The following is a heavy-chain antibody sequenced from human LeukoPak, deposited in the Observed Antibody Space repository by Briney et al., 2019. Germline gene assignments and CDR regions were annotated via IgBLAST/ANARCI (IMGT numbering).Heavy chain of an antibody. CDR3: ANSPIPDPPRTVDY. V-gene: IGHV3-43*02. CDR2: ISGHGGST. CDR1: GFTFDDYA. D-gene: IGHD1-14*01. J-gene: IGHJ4*02. Sequence: PGGSLRLSCAASGFTFDDYAMHWVRQAPGKGLEWVSLISGHGGSTYYADSVKGRFTISRDNSKNSLYLQMNSLRTEDTALYYCANSPIPDPPRTVDYWGQGTLVTVSS.